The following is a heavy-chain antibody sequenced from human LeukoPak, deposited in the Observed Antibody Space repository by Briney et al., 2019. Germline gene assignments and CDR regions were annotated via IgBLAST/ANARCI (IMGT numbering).Heavy chain of an antibody. Sequence: GGSLRLSCAASGFTFDDYGMSWVRQAPGKGLEWVSGINWNGGSTGYADSVKGRFTISRDNAKNSLYLQMDSLRAEDTALYYCARRVGGYCYMDVWGKGTTVTVSS. J-gene: IGHJ6*03. V-gene: IGHV3-20*04. CDR2: INWNGGST. CDR3: ARRVGGYCYMDV. D-gene: IGHD2-2*01. CDR1: GFTFDDYG.